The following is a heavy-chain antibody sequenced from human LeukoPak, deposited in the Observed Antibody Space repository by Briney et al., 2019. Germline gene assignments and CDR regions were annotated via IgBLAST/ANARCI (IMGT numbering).Heavy chain of an antibody. CDR1: GFTFSSYD. V-gene: IGHV3-13*01. Sequence: QPGGSLRLSCAASGFTFSSYDMHWVRQATGKGLEWVSAIGTAGDTYYPGSVKGRFTISRENAKNSLYLQMNSLRAGDTAVYYCARGYCSGGSCYSFDYWGQGTLVTVSS. CDR2: IGTAGDT. D-gene: IGHD2-15*01. J-gene: IGHJ4*02. CDR3: ARGYCSGGSCYSFDY.